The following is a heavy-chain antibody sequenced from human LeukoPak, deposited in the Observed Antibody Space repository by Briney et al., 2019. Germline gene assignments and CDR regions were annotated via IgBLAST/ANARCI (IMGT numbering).Heavy chain of an antibody. D-gene: IGHD3-3*01. Sequence: SVKLSCKASGGTFSSYAISWVRQAPGQGLEWMGGIIPIFGTANYAQKFQGRVTITTDESTSTAYMELSSLRSEDTAVYYCALGVVKTSGYYYYYMDVWGKGTTVTVSS. CDR1: GGTFSSYA. CDR2: IIPIFGTA. V-gene: IGHV1-69*05. J-gene: IGHJ6*03. CDR3: ALGVVKTSGYYYYYMDV.